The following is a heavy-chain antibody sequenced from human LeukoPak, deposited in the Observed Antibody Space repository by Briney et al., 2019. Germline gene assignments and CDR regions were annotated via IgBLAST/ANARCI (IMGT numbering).Heavy chain of an antibody. V-gene: IGHV4-39*07. D-gene: IGHD2-8*01. CDR2: VYYSGST. Sequence: PSETLSLTCAVSGGSISSYSHYWAWIRQSPGKGLEWIGSVYYSGSTHYNPSLRGRVIISVDTAKNQFSLNLKSVTAADTALYYCARNCTHDNDVSRRDKWFDPWGHGTLVTVSS. CDR3: ARNCTHDNDVSRRDKWFDP. J-gene: IGHJ5*02. CDR1: GGSISSYSHY.